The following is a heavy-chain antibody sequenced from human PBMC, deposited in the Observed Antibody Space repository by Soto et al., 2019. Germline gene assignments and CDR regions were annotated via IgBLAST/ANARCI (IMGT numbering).Heavy chain of an antibody. V-gene: IGHV3-43*01. D-gene: IGHD5-18*01. CDR2: ISWDGGSA. Sequence: GGSLRLSCAASGFTFDDHTLHWVRQAPGKGLEWVSLISWDGGSAYYADSVKGRFTISRDNIKDSLYLQMNSLRTDDTALYYCVKDGTVDGYVGAFDIWGQGTMVTVS. CDR3: VKDGTVDGYVGAFDI. J-gene: IGHJ3*02. CDR1: GFTFDDHT.